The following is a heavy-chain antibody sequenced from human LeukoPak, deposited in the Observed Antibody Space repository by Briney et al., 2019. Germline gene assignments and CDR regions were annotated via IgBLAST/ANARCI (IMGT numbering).Heavy chain of an antibody. Sequence: SQTLSLTCTVSGGSISSGSYYWSWIRQPAGKGLEWIGRIYTSGSTNYNPSLKSRVTISVDTSKNQFSLKLSSVTAADTAVYYCARGSPYDEWYFDLWGRGTLVTVSS. CDR2: IYTSGST. CDR3: ARGSPYDEWYFDL. V-gene: IGHV4-61*02. CDR1: GGSISSGSYY. J-gene: IGHJ2*01. D-gene: IGHD5-12*01.